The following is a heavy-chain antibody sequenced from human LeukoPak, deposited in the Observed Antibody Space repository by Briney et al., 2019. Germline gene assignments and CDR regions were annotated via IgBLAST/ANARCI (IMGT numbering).Heavy chain of an antibody. CDR1: GFTFSSYW. CDR2: INQDGSKK. V-gene: IGHV3-7*01. D-gene: IGHD3-10*01. Sequence: GGSLRLSCADSGFTFSSYWMTWVRQAPGKGLEWVANINQDGSKKDHVDSVKGRFTISRDNAKKTLYLQMNSLRADDTAVYYCARDREVRGVIGWFDPWGQGTLVTVSS. J-gene: IGHJ5*02. CDR3: ARDREVRGVIGWFDP.